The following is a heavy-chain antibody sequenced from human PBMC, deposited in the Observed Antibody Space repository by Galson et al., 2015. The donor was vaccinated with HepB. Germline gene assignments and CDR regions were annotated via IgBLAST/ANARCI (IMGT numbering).Heavy chain of an antibody. CDR1: GFTFRSYS. CDR2: IGSSSSYI. D-gene: IGHD2-2*01. J-gene: IGHJ6*02. CDR3: ARDGCSSTSCYYYGMDV. Sequence: SLRLSCAASGFTFRSYSMNWVRQAPGKGLEWVSSIGSSSSYIYYADSVKGRFTISRDNAKNSLYLQMNSLRAEDTAVYYCARDGCSSTSCYYYGMDVWGQGTTVTVSS. V-gene: IGHV3-21*01.